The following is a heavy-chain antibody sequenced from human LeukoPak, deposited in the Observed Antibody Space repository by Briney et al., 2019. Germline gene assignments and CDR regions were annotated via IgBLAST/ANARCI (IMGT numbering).Heavy chain of an antibody. J-gene: IGHJ6*03. CDR1: GGSISSYY. CDR2: IYYSGST. CDR3: ARDFRSPNYYYYMDV. V-gene: IGHV4-59*01. Sequence: SETLSLTCTVSGGSISSYYWSWIRQPPGKGLEWIGYIYYSGSTNYNPSLKSRVTISVDTSKNQFSLKLSSVTAADTAVYYCARDFRSPNYYYYMDVWGKGTTVTVSS.